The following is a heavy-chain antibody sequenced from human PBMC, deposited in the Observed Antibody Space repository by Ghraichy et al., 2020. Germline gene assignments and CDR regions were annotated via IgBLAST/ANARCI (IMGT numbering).Heavy chain of an antibody. Sequence: SETLSLTCTVSGGSISSYYWSWIRQPPGKGLEWIGYIYYSGSTNYNPSLKSRVTISVDTSKNQFSLKLSSVTAADTAVYYCARVLAYCGGDCYSAYDAFDIWGQGTMVTVSS. CDR2: IYYSGST. J-gene: IGHJ3*02. V-gene: IGHV4-59*01. D-gene: IGHD2-21*02. CDR3: ARVLAYCGGDCYSAYDAFDI. CDR1: GGSISSYY.